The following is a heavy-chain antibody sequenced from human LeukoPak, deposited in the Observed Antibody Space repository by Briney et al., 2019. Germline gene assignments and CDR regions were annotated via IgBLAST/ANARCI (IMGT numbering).Heavy chain of an antibody. Sequence: SETLSLTCTVSGGSISSGDHYWSWLRQPPGQGLEWIGYIYYSGSTYYNPSLKSRVTISVDTSKNQFSLKLSSVTAADTAVYYCARDTVTTPYYYYGMDVWGKGTTVTVSS. CDR3: ARDTVTTPYYYYGMDV. CDR2: IYYSGST. J-gene: IGHJ6*04. CDR1: GGSISSGDHY. V-gene: IGHV4-30-4*01. D-gene: IGHD4-17*01.